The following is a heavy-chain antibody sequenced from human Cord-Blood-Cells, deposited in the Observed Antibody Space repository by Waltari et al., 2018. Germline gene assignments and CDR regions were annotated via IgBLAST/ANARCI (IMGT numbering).Heavy chain of an antibody. CDR2: FDPEDGET. Sequence: QVQLVQSGAEGKKPGASVKVSCKVSGYTITEFTMHWVRQAPGKGLEWMGGFDPEDGETIYAQKFQGRVTMTEDTSTDTAYMELSSLRSEDTAVYYCATRWYDSSGYYFDYWGQGTLVTVSS. CDR3: ATRWYDSSGYYFDY. J-gene: IGHJ4*02. D-gene: IGHD3-22*01. V-gene: IGHV1-24*01. CDR1: GYTITEFT.